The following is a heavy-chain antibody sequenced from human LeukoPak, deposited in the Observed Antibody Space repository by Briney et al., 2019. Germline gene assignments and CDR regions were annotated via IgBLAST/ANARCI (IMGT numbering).Heavy chain of an antibody. Sequence: PSETLSLTCTVSGGSLSGNYWSWIRQPPGQGLEWIAYIHSSGYTNYNPSLMSRVTISIDTSKNQFSLRVTSVTAADTAMYYCAQRKGPTSGSYDYFDPWGQGTLVTVSS. CDR3: AQRKGPTSGSYDYFDP. CDR2: IHSSGYT. CDR1: GGSLSGNY. D-gene: IGHD1-26*01. V-gene: IGHV4-4*09. J-gene: IGHJ5*02.